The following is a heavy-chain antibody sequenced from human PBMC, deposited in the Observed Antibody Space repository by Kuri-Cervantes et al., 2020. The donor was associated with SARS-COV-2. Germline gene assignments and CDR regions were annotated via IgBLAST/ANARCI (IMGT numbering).Heavy chain of an antibody. CDR2: LNPYSGDT. D-gene: IGHD3-16*01. CDR3: GRVGAIPGYYYMDV. Sequence: ASVKVSCKASGYTFTGYFILWVRQAPGQGLEWMGWLNPYSGDTNYAQKFQGRVTMTRDTSISTAYMDLSSLRSDDTALYYCGRVGAIPGYYYMDVWGKGTSVTVSS. CDR1: GYTFTGYF. J-gene: IGHJ6*03. V-gene: IGHV1-2*02.